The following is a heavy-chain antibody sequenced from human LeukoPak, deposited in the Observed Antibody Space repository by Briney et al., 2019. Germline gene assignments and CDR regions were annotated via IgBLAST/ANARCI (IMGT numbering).Heavy chain of an antibody. D-gene: IGHD6-13*01. J-gene: IGHJ4*02. CDR3: ARESSSLAAAGMDY. CDR2: IRQDGSEK. Sequence: GGSLRLSCAASGFTFSSYWMSWVRQAPGKGLEWAANIRQDGSEKYYVDSVKGRFTISRDNVKNSLYLQMNSLRAEDTAVYYCARESSSLAAAGMDYWGQGTLVTVSS. V-gene: IGHV3-7*01. CDR1: GFTFSSYW.